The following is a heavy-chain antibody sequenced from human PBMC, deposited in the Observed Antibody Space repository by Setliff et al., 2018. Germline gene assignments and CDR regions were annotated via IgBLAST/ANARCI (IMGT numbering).Heavy chain of an antibody. CDR1: GYTFTTYY. V-gene: IGHV1-46*01. D-gene: IGHD5-18*01. Sequence: ASVKVSCKASGYTFTTYYMHWVRQAPGQGLEWMGIINPSGGYANYAWKFQGGVTMTRDTSTSTVYMELSSLRSEDTAVYYCVRAPLESGYNYGQGHYFDYWGQGTLVTVSS. CDR2: INPSGGYA. J-gene: IGHJ4*02. CDR3: VRAPLESGYNYGQGHYFDY.